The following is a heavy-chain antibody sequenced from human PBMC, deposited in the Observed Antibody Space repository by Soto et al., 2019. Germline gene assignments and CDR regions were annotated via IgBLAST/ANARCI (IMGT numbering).Heavy chain of an antibody. CDR2: INPNSGGT. Sequence: QVQLVQSGAEVKKPGASVKVSCKASGYTFTGYYMHWVRQAPGQGLEWMGWINPNSGGTNYAQQFQGRVTMTRDPSISTAYMELGRLRSDDTAVYYCARSGPMEVRGQQLTAEAFDIWGQGTMVTVSS. CDR1: GYTFTGYY. J-gene: IGHJ3*02. V-gene: IGHV1-2*02. D-gene: IGHD3-10*01. CDR3: ARSGPMEVRGQQLTAEAFDI.